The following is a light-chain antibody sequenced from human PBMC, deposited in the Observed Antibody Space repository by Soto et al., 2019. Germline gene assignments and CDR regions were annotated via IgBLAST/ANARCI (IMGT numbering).Light chain of an antibody. V-gene: IGKV3-20*01. CDR1: QSVSSNY. Sequence: EIVMTQSPATLSVSPGERATLSCRASQSVSSNYLAWYQQKPGQAHRLLIYGASSRATGIQDRFSGSGSGTDFTLTIRRLEPEEFAVYYCKQYGRSPWTVGQGTKVDIK. J-gene: IGKJ1*01. CDR2: GAS. CDR3: KQYGRSPWT.